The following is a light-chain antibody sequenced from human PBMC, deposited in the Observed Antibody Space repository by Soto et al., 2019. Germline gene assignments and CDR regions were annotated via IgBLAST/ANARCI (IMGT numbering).Light chain of an antibody. CDR1: SSDFGGYNY. V-gene: IGLV2-14*01. CDR2: EVS. CDR3: SSYTSSSTLVV. J-gene: IGLJ1*01. Sequence: QSVLTQPASVAGSPGHSITISCTGTSSDFGGYNYVSWYQQHPGKAAKLRIYEVSNRPSGVSNRFSGSKSGNTASLTIYGLQAEEEADYYCSSYTSSSTLVVFGTGTKLTV.